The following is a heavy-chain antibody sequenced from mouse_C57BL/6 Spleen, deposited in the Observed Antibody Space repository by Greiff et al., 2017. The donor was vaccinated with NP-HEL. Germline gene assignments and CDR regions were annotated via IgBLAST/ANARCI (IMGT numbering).Heavy chain of an antibody. D-gene: IGHD2-5*01. CDR1: GYTFTSYW. CDR3: ARKGPYYSTLFDY. Sequence: QVQLQQSGAELVKPGASVKMSCKASGYTFTSYWITWVKQRPGQGLEWIGDIYPGSGSTNYNEKFKSKATLTVDTSSSTAYMQLSSLTSEDSAVYYCARKGPYYSTLFDYWGQGTTLTVSS. V-gene: IGHV1-55*01. CDR2: IYPGSGST. J-gene: IGHJ2*01.